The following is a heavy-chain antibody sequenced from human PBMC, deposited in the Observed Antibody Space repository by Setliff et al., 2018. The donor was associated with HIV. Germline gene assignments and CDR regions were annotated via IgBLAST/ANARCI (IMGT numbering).Heavy chain of an antibody. CDR3: ARAGRYSTFWGFDY. V-gene: IGHV4-34*01. J-gene: IGHJ4*02. CDR2: MNHSEH. CDR1: GGSFSGYS. Sequence: SETLSLTCAVYGGSFSGYSWTWIRQSPGKGLEWIGEMNHSEHYYNPTLKSRVTISIDTSKNQFSLKLDSVTAADTAVYYCARAGRYSTFWGFDYWGQGVLVTVSS. D-gene: IGHD4-4*01.